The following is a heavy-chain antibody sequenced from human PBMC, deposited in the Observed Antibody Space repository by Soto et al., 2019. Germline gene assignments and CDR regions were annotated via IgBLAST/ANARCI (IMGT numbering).Heavy chain of an antibody. Sequence: EVQLLESGGGLVQPGGSLRLTCAASGFTFRTYAMHWVRQAPGKGLEWVSGVSNSGGTTDNADFVKGRFTISRDNSKNMVFLQMNSLRVEDTAVYYCANSRLGLEVDYWGQGTLVTVSS. J-gene: IGHJ4*02. CDR2: VSNSGGTT. D-gene: IGHD1-1*01. CDR3: ANSRLGLEVDY. V-gene: IGHV3-23*01. CDR1: GFTFRTYA.